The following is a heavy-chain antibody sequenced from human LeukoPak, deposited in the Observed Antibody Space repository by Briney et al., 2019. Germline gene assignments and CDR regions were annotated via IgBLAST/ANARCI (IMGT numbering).Heavy chain of an antibody. CDR2: IKQDGSEK. D-gene: IGHD2-2*01. CDR1: GFTFSSYW. V-gene: IGHV3-7*03. CDR3: ARDRRYCSSTSCLSPYYYYGMDV. Sequence: TGGSLRLSCAASGFTFSSYWMSWVRQAPGKGLEWVANIKQDGSEKYYVDSVKGRFTISRDNAKNSLYLQMNSLRAEDTAVYYCARDRRYCSSTSCLSPYYYYGMDVWGQGTTVTVSS. J-gene: IGHJ6*02.